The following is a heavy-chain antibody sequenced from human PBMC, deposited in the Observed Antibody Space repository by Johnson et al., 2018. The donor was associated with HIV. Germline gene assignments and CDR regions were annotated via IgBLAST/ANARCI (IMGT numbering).Heavy chain of an antibody. D-gene: IGHD6-6*01. J-gene: IGHJ3*02. CDR2: ISYDGSNK. CDR3: ARGGGVAARHDAFDI. Sequence: QVQLVESGGGVVQPGRYLRLSCAASGFTFSSYAMHWVRQAPGKGLEWVAVISYDGSNKYYADSVKGRFTISRDNSKNTLYLQMNSLRAEDTAVYYCARGGGVAARHDAFDIWGQGTMVTVSS. CDR1: GFTFSSYA. V-gene: IGHV3-30-3*01.